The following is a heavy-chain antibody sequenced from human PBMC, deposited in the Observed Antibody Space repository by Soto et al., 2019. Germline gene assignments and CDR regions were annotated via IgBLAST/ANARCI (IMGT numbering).Heavy chain of an antibody. J-gene: IGHJ1*01. CDR2: IWYDGSNK. V-gene: IGHV3-33*01. CDR3: ARDLHSSSWYGYFQH. CDR1: GFTFSSYG. Sequence: QVQLVESGGGVVQPGRSLRLSCAASGFTFSSYGMHWVRQAPGKGLEWVAVIWYDGSNKYYADSVKGRFTISRDNSKNTLYLLMNSLRAEDTAVYYCARDLHSSSWYGYFQHWGQGTLVTVSS. D-gene: IGHD6-13*01.